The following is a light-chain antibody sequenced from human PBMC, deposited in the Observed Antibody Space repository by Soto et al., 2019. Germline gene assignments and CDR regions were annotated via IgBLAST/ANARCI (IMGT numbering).Light chain of an antibody. V-gene: IGKV1-5*01. CDR3: NQYDRPDT. CDR2: DAS. CDR1: QSSNTW. Sequence: DIQMTQSPSPLSAFVGDTVTITCRASQSSNTWLAWYQQKPGKAPKLLPSDASTLESGVPSRSSGSGSGTELALTPSSPQPDDVARYSRNQYDRPDTIGQGTKLESK. J-gene: IGKJ2*01.